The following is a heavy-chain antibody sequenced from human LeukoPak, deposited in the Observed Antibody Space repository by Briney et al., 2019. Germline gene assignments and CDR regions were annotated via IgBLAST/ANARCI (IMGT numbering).Heavy chain of an antibody. Sequence: SETLSLTCVVYGGSLSVNYWSWIRQPPGKGLEWIGYIYYSGSTNYNPSLKSRVTISVDTSKNQFSLKLSSVTAADTAVYYCAREDYDILTGHTGFDYWGQGTLVTVSS. D-gene: IGHD3-9*01. J-gene: IGHJ4*02. CDR3: AREDYDILTGHTGFDY. CDR1: GGSLSVNY. V-gene: IGHV4-59*01. CDR2: IYYSGST.